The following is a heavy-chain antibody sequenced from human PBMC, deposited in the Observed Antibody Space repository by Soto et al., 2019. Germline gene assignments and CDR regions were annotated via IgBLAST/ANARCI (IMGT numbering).Heavy chain of an antibody. V-gene: IGHV4-39*01. D-gene: IGHD4-17*01. CDR1: GGSISSSSYY. CDR2: IYYSGST. J-gene: IGHJ6*02. Sequence: QLQLQESGPGLVKPSETLSLTCTVSGGSISSSSYYWGWIRQPPGKGLEWIGSIYYSGSTYYNPSLKSRVTISVDTSKNQFSLKLSSVTAADTAVYYCARHPYGDYVPYYYYGMDVWGQGTTVTVSS. CDR3: ARHPYGDYVPYYYYGMDV.